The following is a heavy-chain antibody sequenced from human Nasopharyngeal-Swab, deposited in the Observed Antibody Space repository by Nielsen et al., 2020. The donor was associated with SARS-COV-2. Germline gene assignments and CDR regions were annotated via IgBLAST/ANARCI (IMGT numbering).Heavy chain of an antibody. CDR2: IYWDDDK. CDR1: GFSLSTSGVG. CDR3: AHRGIAVASGWFDP. J-gene: IGHJ5*02. D-gene: IGHD6-19*01. Sequence: SGPTLVQPTQTLTLPCTFSGFSLSTSGVGVGWIRQPPGKALEWLALIYWDDDKRYSPSLKSRLTITKDTSKNQVVLTMTNMDPVDTATYYCAHRGIAVASGWFDPWGQGTLVTVSS. V-gene: IGHV2-5*02.